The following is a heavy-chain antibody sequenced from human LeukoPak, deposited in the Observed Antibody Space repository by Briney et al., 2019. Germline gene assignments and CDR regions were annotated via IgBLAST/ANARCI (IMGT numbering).Heavy chain of an antibody. Sequence: SETLSLTCAVYGGSFSGYYWSWIRQPPGKGLEWIGEINHSGSTNYNPSPKSRVTISVDTSKNQFSLKLSSVTAADTAVYYCTLGVTDDAFDIWGQGTMVTVSS. CDR3: TLGVTDDAFDI. V-gene: IGHV4-34*01. CDR1: GGSFSGYY. CDR2: INHSGST. J-gene: IGHJ3*02. D-gene: IGHD2-21*02.